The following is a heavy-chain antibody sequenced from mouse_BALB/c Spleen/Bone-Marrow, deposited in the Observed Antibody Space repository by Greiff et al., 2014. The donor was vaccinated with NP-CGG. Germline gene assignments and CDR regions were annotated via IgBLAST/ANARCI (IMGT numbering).Heavy chain of an antibody. V-gene: IGHV1-14*01. CDR2: INPDNDGT. CDR3: ARTMIYFYAMDY. Sequence: QLQESGPELVKPGASVKVSCKASGYTFTSFVMHWVKQKPGQGLEWIGYINPDNDGTKYNEKFKGKATLTSDKSSTTAYMELSSLTSEDSAVYYCARTMIYFYAMDYWGQRTSVTVSS. J-gene: IGHJ4*01. D-gene: IGHD2-4*01. CDR1: GYTFTSFV.